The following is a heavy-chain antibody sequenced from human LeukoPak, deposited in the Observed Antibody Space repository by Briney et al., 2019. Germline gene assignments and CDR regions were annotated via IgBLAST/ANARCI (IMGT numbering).Heavy chain of an antibody. J-gene: IGHJ4*02. CDR3: AKDPKQHQLPSYYFDY. Sequence: GGSLRLSCAASGFTFSSYGMHWVRQAPGKGLEWVAVISYDGSNKYYADSVKGRFTISRDNSKNTLYLQMNSLRAEDTAVYYCAKDPKQHQLPSYYFDYWGQGTLVTVSS. V-gene: IGHV3-30*18. CDR2: ISYDGSNK. D-gene: IGHD6-13*01. CDR1: GFTFSSYG.